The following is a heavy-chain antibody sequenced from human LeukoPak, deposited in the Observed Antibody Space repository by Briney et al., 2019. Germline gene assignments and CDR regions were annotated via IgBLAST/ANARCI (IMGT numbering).Heavy chain of an antibody. Sequence: GGSLRLSCAASGFTFSSYGMHWVRQAPGKGLEWVAFIRYDGSNKYYADSVKGRFTISRDNSKNTLYLQMNSLRAEDTAVYYRAKDQYDFWSGYDAFDIWGQGTMVTVSS. J-gene: IGHJ3*02. CDR3: AKDQYDFWSGYDAFDI. D-gene: IGHD3-3*01. CDR2: IRYDGSNK. V-gene: IGHV3-30*02. CDR1: GFTFSSYG.